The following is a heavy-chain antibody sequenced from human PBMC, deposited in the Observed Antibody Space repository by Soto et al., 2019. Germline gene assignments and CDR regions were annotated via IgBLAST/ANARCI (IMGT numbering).Heavy chain of an antibody. CDR1: GFTFGDYA. J-gene: IGHJ4*02. CDR2: IRSKAYGGTT. D-gene: IGHD6-13*01. V-gene: IGHV3-49*03. Sequence: PGGSLRLSCTASGFTFGDYAMSWFRQAPGKGLEWVGFIRSKAYGGTTEYAASVKGRFTISRDDSKSIAYLQMNSLKTEDTAVYYCTRGWATSEQLVPFDYWGQGTLVTVSS. CDR3: TRGWATSEQLVPFDY.